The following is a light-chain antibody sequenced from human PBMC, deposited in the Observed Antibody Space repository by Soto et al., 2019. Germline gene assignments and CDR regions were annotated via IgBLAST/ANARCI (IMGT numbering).Light chain of an antibody. CDR2: EGS. CDR3: CSYAGSSTLGV. V-gene: IGLV2-23*01. CDR1: SSDVGSYNR. Sequence: QSALTQPASVSGSPGQSITISCTGTSSDVGSYNRVSWYQQHPGKAPKLMIYEGSKRPSGVSNRFSGSKSGNTASLTISGLQAEDEADYYCCSYAGSSTLGVFGTGTKLTVL. J-gene: IGLJ1*01.